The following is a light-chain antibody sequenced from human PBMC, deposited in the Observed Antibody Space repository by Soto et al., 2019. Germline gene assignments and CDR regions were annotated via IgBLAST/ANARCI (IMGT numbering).Light chain of an antibody. V-gene: IGKV1-33*01. J-gene: IGKJ2*01. CDR2: KAS. Sequence: DIQMTQSPSSLSASVGDRVTITCRASQSISSYLNWYQQKPGKAPKLLIYKASSLENGVPSRFSGSGSGTDFTFTISNLQPEDIATYYCQQYDTLPPYTFGQGTKVDNK. CDR1: QSISSY. CDR3: QQYDTLPPYT.